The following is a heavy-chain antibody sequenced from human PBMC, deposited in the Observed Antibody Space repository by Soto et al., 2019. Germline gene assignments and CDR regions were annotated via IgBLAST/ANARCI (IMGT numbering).Heavy chain of an antibody. D-gene: IGHD3-16*01. J-gene: IGHJ4*02. CDR1: GASVTKTTYY. CDR3: AKDCGSPNCYGQ. CDR2: IYYSGRT. V-gene: IGHV4-61*01. Sequence: PSETLSLTCTVSGASVTKTTYYWSWIRQSPGKALEWIGYIYYSGRTNYNPSLMSRVSISMDTSKNQISLRLTSVTTTDTGVYYCAKDCGSPNCYGQWGQGTLVTVSS.